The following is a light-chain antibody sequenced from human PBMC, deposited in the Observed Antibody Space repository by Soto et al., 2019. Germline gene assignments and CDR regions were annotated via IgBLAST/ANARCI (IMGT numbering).Light chain of an antibody. CDR3: QQYETSPPT. Sequence: EIVLTQSPGTLSLSPGETATLSCRASQTIASRYLAWYQHQPGQAPRLLIYRTFARAPGIPDRFSGGGSGTDFTLTISRLEREDLSVYYCQQYETSPPTFGQGTRLDIK. CDR1: QTIASRY. CDR2: RTF. V-gene: IGKV3-20*01. J-gene: IGKJ5*01.